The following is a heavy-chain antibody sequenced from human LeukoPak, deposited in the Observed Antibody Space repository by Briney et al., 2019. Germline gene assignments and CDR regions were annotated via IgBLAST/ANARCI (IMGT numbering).Heavy chain of an antibody. CDR2: IYYGVTT. D-gene: IGHD2-15*01. J-gene: IGHJ5*02. CDR3: ARLLAANWFAP. V-gene: IGHV4-61*01. CDR1: GVSVSSSSSY. Sequence: PSGTLSLTCTVSGVSVSSSSSYWGWIGQPPGKGLEWIGYIYYGVTTTSHPPLKSRVTISLDTSKTQISLKVTSGTAADTAIYSCARLLAANWFAPWGQGTLVTVSS.